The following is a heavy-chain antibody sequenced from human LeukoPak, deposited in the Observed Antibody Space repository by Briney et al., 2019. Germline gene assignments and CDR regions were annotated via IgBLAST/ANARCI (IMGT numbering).Heavy chain of an antibody. Sequence: ASVKVSCKAFGYTFTSNYMHWVRQAPGQGLEWMGIIHPSGGNTNYAQKFQGRVTMTRDTSARTVYMELSSLRAEDTAIYYCARDCSGTTCQGTVLDYWGQGTLVTVSS. V-gene: IGHV1-46*01. CDR3: ARDCSGTTCQGTVLDY. CDR2: IHPSGGNT. CDR1: GYTFTSNY. J-gene: IGHJ4*02. D-gene: IGHD2-2*01.